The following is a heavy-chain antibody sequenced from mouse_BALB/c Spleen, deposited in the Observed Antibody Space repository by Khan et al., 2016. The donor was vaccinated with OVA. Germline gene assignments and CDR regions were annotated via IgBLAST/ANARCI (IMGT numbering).Heavy chain of an antibody. V-gene: IGHV1-20*02. Sequence: EVKLEESGPELVKPGASVKISCKASGYSFTGYFMNWVMQSHGKSLEWIGRINPHIGETFYNQKFKGKATLTVDESSSTAHMELRSLASEDSAVYYGARKNGSDFDYWGQGTTLTVSS. CDR2: INPHIGET. D-gene: IGHD1-1*01. CDR1: GYSFTGYF. CDR3: ARKNGSDFDY. J-gene: IGHJ2*01.